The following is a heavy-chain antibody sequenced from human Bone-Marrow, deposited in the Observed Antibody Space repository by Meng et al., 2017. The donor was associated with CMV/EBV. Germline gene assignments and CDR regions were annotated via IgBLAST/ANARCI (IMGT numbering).Heavy chain of an antibody. CDR3: ARAGSGEYYDYVWGGYPHALAY. V-gene: IGHV1-2*02. D-gene: IGHD3-16*02. J-gene: IGHJ4*02. CDR2: INPNSGGT. Sequence: ASVKVSCKASGYTFTGYYMHWVRQAPGQGLEWMGWINPNSGGTNYAQKFQGRVTMTRDTAIRTAYMELSRLRSDDTAVYYWARAGSGEYYDYVWGGYPHALAYWGQGTLVTVSS. CDR1: GYTFTGYY.